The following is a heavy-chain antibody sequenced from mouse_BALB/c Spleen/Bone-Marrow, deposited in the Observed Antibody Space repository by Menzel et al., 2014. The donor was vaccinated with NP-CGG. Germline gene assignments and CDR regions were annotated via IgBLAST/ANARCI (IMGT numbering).Heavy chain of an antibody. CDR3: ARDYLYYFDY. V-gene: IGHV7-3*02. Sequence: DVKLVESGGGLVQPGGFLRLSCATYGFTFTDHYMSWVRQPPGKALEWLGFIRNKANGYTTEYSASVKGRFTISRDNSQSSVYLQMNALRAKDSATYYCARDYLYYFDYWGQGTTLTISS. D-gene: IGHD2-1*01. J-gene: IGHJ2*01. CDR2: IRNKANGYTT. CDR1: GFTFTDHY.